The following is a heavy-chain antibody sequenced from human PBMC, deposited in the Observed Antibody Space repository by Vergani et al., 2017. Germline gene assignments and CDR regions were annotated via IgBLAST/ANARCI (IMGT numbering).Heavy chain of an antibody. CDR2: IWYDGSNK. Sequence: QVQLVESGGGVVQPGRSLRLSCAASGFTFSSYGMHWVRQAPGKGLEWVAVIWYDGSNKYYADSVKGRFTISRDNSKNTLYLQMNSLRAEDTAVYYCAKVGSGNVPDYWGQGTLVTVSS. V-gene: IGHV3-33*06. CDR1: GFTFSSYG. D-gene: IGHD3-10*01. CDR3: AKVGSGNVPDY. J-gene: IGHJ4*02.